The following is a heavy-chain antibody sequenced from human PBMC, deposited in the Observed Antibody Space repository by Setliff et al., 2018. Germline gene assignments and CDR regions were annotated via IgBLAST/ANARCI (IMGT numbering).Heavy chain of an antibody. CDR2: INHRGST. CDR3: TRMSGFLYMDV. CDR1: GGTFSDYY. Sequence: SETLSLTCAAYGGTFSDYYWTWIRQSPGKGLEWVGEINHRGSTTYNPSLKSRVTISIDKFRHQFSLKLTSVTAADTAVYYCTRMSGFLYMDVWGKGTPVTVSS. D-gene: IGHD3-3*01. V-gene: IGHV4-34*01. J-gene: IGHJ6*03.